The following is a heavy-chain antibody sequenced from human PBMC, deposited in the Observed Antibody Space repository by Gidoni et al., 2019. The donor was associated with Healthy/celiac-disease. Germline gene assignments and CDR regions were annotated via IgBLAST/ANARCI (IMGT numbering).Heavy chain of an antibody. CDR2: LIPIFGTA. D-gene: IGHD3-10*01. CDR3: VRSLFRITMVRGVIEWFDP. J-gene: IGHJ5*02. CDR1: GGHFSSYA. V-gene: IGHV1-69*01. Sequence: QVQLVQSGAEVKKPGSSVQISCKDSGGHFSSYAISWVRQAPGPGLEWMGGLIPIFGTANYAPKFQGRVTITADESTSIAYMELSSLISEDTAVYYCVRSLFRITMVRGVIEWFDPWGQGTLVTVSS.